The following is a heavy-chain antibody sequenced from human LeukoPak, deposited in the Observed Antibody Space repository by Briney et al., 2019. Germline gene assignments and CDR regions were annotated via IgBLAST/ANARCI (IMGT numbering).Heavy chain of an antibody. D-gene: IGHD2-15*01. CDR1: GFTFSSYA. CDR2: ISGSGGST. J-gene: IGHJ4*02. V-gene: IGHV3-23*01. CDR3: ARDPCTGGSCYRNFDY. Sequence: GGSLRLSCAASGFTFSSYAMSWVRQAPGKGLEWVSAISGSGGSTYYADSVKGRFTISRDNYKNTLYLQMNSLRAEDTAVYYCARDPCTGGSCYRNFDYWGQGTLVTVSS.